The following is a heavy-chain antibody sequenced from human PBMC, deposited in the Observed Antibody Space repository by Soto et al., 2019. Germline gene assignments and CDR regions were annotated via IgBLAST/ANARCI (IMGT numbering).Heavy chain of an antibody. Sequence: EVQLVESGGGLVKPGGSLRLSCAASGFTFSSYSMNWVRQAPGTGLEWVSSISSSSSYIYYADSVKGRFTISRDNDKNSLYLQMNSLRAEDTAVYYCARDGDTAMSTVVFDYWGQGSLVTVSS. D-gene: IGHD5-18*01. CDR2: ISSSSSYI. J-gene: IGHJ4*02. CDR1: GFTFSSYS. CDR3: ARDGDTAMSTVVFDY. V-gene: IGHV3-21*01.